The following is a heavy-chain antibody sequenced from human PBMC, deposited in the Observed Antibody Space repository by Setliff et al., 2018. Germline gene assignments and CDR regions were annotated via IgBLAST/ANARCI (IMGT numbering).Heavy chain of an antibody. CDR1: DVSISNYY. CDR2: IYYSGTT. Sequence: SETLSLTCTVSDVSISNYYWSWIRQPPGKGLEWIGYIYYSGTTNSIPSLKSRVTISVDTSKNQFSLKLSSVTAADTAVYYCARHHAQYYSDSSGYFYEDWYFDLWGRGTLVTVSS. J-gene: IGHJ2*01. CDR3: ARHHAQYYSDSSGYFYEDWYFDL. D-gene: IGHD3-22*01. V-gene: IGHV4-59*08.